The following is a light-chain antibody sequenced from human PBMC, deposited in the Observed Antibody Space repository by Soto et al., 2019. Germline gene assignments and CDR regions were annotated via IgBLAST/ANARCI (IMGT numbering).Light chain of an antibody. CDR2: KVS. CDR1: QSLVYSDGNTY. J-gene: IGKJ1*01. Sequence: DVVLTQSPLSLPVTLGQPASISCRSSQSLVYSDGNTYLSWFQQRPGQSPRRLIYKVSNRDSGVPDRFSGSGSGTEFTLKISRVEANDIGNYHCMQGTHLPQTFGQGTTVEIK. CDR3: MQGTHLPQT. V-gene: IGKV2-30*01.